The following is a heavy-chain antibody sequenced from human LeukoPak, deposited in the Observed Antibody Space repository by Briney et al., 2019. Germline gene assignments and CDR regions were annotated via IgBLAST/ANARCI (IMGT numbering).Heavy chain of an antibody. V-gene: IGHV3-30*12. J-gene: IGHJ5*02. CDR2: ISYDGSNK. D-gene: IGHD3-10*01. Sequence: PGGSLRLSCAASGFTFSNYAMHWVRQAPGKGLEWVAVISYDGSNKYYADSVKGRFTISRDNAKNSLYLQMNSLRAEDTAVYYCARARPYGSGRNWFDPWGQGALVTVSS. CDR1: GFTFSNYA. CDR3: ARARPYGSGRNWFDP.